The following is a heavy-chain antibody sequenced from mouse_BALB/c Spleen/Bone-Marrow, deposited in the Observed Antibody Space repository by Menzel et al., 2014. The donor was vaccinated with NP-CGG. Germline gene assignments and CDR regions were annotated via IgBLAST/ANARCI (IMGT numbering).Heavy chain of an antibody. CDR2: INSNGGST. CDR3: ARDGYYVFYAMDY. J-gene: IGHJ4*01. V-gene: IGHV5-6-3*01. D-gene: IGHD2-3*01. Sequence: EVKLMKSGGGLVQPGGSLKLSCAASGFTFSSYGMSWVRQTPDKRLELVATINSNGGSTYYPDSVKGRFTISRDNAKNTLYLQMSSLKSEDTAMYYCARDGYYVFYAMDYWGQGTSVTVSS. CDR1: GFTFSSYG.